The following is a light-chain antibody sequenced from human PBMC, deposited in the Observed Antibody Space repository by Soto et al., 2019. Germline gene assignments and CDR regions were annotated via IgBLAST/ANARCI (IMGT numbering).Light chain of an antibody. CDR2: GAS. J-gene: IGKJ1*01. CDR3: QLYDYSLWT. V-gene: IGKV3-20*01. Sequence: EIVLTQSPGTLSLSPGERATLSCRASQSVSSTFLAWHQQKPGQAPRLLIYGASTRATGIPDRFSGSGSGTDFTLTISRLEPEDFAVYYCQLYDYSLWTFGQGTKVDIK. CDR1: QSVSSTF.